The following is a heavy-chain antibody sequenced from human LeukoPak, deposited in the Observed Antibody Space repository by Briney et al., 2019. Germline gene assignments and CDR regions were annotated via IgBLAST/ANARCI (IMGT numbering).Heavy chain of an antibody. V-gene: IGHV4-4*07. J-gene: IGHJ3*01. Sequence: PSETLSLTRSISGGSIFTYYWSWVRQPAGKGLEWIGRIHTGGSTNYSPSLKSRVTMSLDTSKNQFSLKLASVTAADTAVYYCARIFDRDVWGQGTLVTVSS. D-gene: IGHD3-22*01. CDR2: IHTGGST. CDR1: GGSIFTYY. CDR3: ARIFDRDV.